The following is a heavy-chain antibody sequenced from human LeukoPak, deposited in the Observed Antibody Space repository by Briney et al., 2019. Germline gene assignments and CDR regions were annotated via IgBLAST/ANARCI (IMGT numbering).Heavy chain of an antibody. CDR3: ARLEHITMIVVACAGAFDI. D-gene: IGHD3-22*01. Sequence: SETLSLTCAVSGYSISSGYYWGWIRQPPGKGLEWIGSIYHSGSTYYNPSLKSRVTISVDTSKNQFSLKLSSVTAADTAVYYCARLEHITMIVVACAGAFDIWGQGTMATVSS. V-gene: IGHV4-38-2*01. CDR2: IYHSGST. CDR1: GYSISSGYY. J-gene: IGHJ3*02.